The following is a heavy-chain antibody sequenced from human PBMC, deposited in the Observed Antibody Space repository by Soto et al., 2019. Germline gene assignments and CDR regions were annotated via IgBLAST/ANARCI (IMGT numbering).Heavy chain of an antibody. Sequence: QVQLVESGGGVVQPGRSLRLSCAASGFTFSSYGMHWVRQAPGKGLEWVAVISYDGSNKYYADSVKGRFTISRDNCKNTLYLQMNLLKAEDTAVYYCAKDTRYSYGYVDYWGQGTLVTVSS. CDR1: GFTFSSYG. CDR3: AKDTRYSYGYVDY. V-gene: IGHV3-30*18. J-gene: IGHJ4*02. CDR2: ISYDGSNK. D-gene: IGHD5-18*01.